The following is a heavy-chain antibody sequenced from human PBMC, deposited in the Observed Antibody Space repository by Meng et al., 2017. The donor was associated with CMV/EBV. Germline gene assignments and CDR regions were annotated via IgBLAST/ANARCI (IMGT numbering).Heavy chain of an antibody. CDR1: GFTFSSYS. CDR3: ARGGYYDSSGYPKSLGWFDP. Sequence: GESLKIFCAASGFTFSSYSMNWVRQAPGKGLEWVSYISSSSSTIYYADSVKGRFTIFRDNAKNSLYLQMNSLRAEDTAVYYCARGGYYDSSGYPKSLGWFDPWGQGTLVTVSS. V-gene: IGHV3-48*04. J-gene: IGHJ5*02. CDR2: ISSSSSTI. D-gene: IGHD3-22*01.